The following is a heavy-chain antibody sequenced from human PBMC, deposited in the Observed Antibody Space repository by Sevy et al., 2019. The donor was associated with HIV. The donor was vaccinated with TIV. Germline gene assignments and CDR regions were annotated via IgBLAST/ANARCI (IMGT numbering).Heavy chain of an antibody. Sequence: GGSLRLSCAASGFTFSSYSMNWVRQAPGKGLEWVSYISSSSSTIYYADSVKGRFTISRDNAKNSLYLQMNSLRDEDTAVYYWGSWVKAHLDSWGQGTPVTVSS. J-gene: IGHJ4*02. CDR1: GFTFSSYS. D-gene: IGHD2-21*01. CDR3: GSWVKAHLDS. CDR2: ISSSSSTI. V-gene: IGHV3-48*02.